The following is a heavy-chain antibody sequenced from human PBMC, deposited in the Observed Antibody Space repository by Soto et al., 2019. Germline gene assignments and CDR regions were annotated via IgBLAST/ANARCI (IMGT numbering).Heavy chain of an antibody. Sequence: SETLSLTCAVYGGSFSGYYWSWIRQPPGKGLEWIGEINHSGSTNYNPSLKSRVTISVDTSKNQFSLKLSSVTAADTAVHYCARGTIFGVVSNTKYNWFDPWGQGTLVTVSS. J-gene: IGHJ5*02. V-gene: IGHV4-34*01. CDR3: ARGTIFGVVSNTKYNWFDP. CDR2: INHSGST. D-gene: IGHD3-3*01. CDR1: GGSFSGYY.